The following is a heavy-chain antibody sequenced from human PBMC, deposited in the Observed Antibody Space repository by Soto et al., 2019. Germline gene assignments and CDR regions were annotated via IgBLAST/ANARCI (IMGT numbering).Heavy chain of an antibody. Sequence: QVQLQESGPGLVKPSQTLSLTCTVSGGSISSGGYYWSWIRQHPGKGLEWIGNIYYSGSTYYNPSLRSRVTRSVDTSKNQFSLKLSSVTAADTAVYDCARYSRYYDSSGYGIWGQGTMVTVSS. J-gene: IGHJ3*02. CDR3: ARYSRYYDSSGYGI. D-gene: IGHD3-22*01. CDR1: GGSISSGGYY. V-gene: IGHV4-31*03. CDR2: IYYSGST.